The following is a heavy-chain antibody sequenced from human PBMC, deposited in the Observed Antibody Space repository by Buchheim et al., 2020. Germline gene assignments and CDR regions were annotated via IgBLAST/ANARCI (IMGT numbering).Heavy chain of an antibody. CDR1: GFTFSNYA. Sequence: VQLVESGGGVVQPGRSLRLSCAASGFTFSNYAILWVRQAPGKGLEWVAIISEDGNTKYYVDSVKGRFTISRDNSKKTLDLQMDSLRVEDTAIYHCARATVGYSGAGYWGRGTL. V-gene: IGHV3-30-3*01. CDR3: ARATVGYSGAGY. CDR2: ISEDGNTK. D-gene: IGHD5-12*01. J-gene: IGHJ4*02.